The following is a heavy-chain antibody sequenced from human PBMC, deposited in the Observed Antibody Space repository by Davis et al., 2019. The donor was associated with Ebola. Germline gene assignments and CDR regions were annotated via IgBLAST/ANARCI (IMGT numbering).Heavy chain of an antibody. Sequence: GESLKISCAASGFTFSTYSMNWVRQSPGKGLEWVSSITSGSTFFYYADSVKGRFTISRDDAKNSLYLQMNSLTAGDTAVYYCVRSRGYWGQGTLVTVSS. D-gene: IGHD3-10*01. CDR2: ITSGSTFF. V-gene: IGHV3-21*01. CDR1: GFTFSTYS. J-gene: IGHJ4*02. CDR3: VRSRGY.